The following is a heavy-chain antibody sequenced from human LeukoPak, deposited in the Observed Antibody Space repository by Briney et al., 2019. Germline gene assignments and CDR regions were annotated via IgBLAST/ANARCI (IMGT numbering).Heavy chain of an antibody. CDR2: VFPIFGAA. V-gene: IGHV1-69*05. CDR3: AREPSYSSGWFDP. J-gene: IGHJ5*02. Sequence: SVKDSCKGSGGRVGGGGIRRERQGPGQGLGWRGRVFPIFGAANYAQKFQGRVTITTDESTSTAYMELSSLRSEDTAVYYCAREPSYSSGWFDPWGQGTLVTVSS. D-gene: IGHD6-19*01. CDR1: GGRVGGGG.